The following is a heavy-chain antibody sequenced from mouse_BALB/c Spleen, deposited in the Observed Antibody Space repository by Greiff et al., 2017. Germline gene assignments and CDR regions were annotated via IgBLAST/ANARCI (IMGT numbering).Heavy chain of an antibody. V-gene: IGHV5-17*02. J-gene: IGHJ1*01. CDR3: ARAYYGNTGYFDV. CDR1: GFTFSSFG. Sequence: EVQLVESGGGLVQPGGSRKLSCAASGFTFSSFGMHWVRQAPEKGLEWVAYISSGSSTIYYADTVKGRFTISRDNPKNTLFLQMTSLRSEDTAMYYCARAYYGNTGYFDVWGAGTTVTVSS. CDR2: ISSGSSTI. D-gene: IGHD2-10*01.